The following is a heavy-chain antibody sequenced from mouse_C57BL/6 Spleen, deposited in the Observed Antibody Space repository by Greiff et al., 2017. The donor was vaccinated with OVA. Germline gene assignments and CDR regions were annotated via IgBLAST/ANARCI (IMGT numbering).Heavy chain of an antibody. J-gene: IGHJ1*03. D-gene: IGHD3-3*01. V-gene: IGHV1-69*01. CDR3: ARDEGSPRDWYFDV. CDR1: GYTFTSYW. Sequence: QVQLQQPGAELVMPGASVKLSCKASGYTFTSYWMHWVQQRPGQGLEWIGEIDPSDSYTNYNQKFKGKSTLTVDKSSSTAYMQLSSLTSEDSAVYYCARDEGSPRDWYFDVWGTGTTVTVSS. CDR2: IDPSDSYT.